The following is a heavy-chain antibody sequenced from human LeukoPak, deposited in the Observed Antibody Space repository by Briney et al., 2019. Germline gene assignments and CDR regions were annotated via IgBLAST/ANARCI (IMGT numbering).Heavy chain of an antibody. CDR3: ASPLTIYGDYGY. CDR2: IYYSGYT. J-gene: IGHJ1*01. D-gene: IGHD4-17*01. CDR1: GGSISSSSYY. Sequence: PSETLSLTCTVSGGSISSSSYYWGWIRQPPGKGLEWIGSIYYSGYTYYNPSLKSRVIISVDTSKNQFPLKLSFVTAADTAVYYCASPLTIYGDYGYWGQGTLVTVSS. V-gene: IGHV4-39*01.